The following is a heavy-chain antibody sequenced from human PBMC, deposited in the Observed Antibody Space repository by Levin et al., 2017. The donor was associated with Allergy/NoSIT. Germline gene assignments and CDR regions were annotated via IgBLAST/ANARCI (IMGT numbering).Heavy chain of an antibody. Sequence: GASVKVSCAASGFPFSRDWMHWVRQAPGKGLVWVSCIYGDGSSPTYADSVKGRFTIPRDNAKNTLYLEMSSLRAEDTAVYYCARDQGYAMDVWGQGTTVIVSS. CDR2: IYGDGSSP. J-gene: IGHJ6*02. V-gene: IGHV3-74*01. CDR1: GFPFSRDW. CDR3: ARDQGYAMDV.